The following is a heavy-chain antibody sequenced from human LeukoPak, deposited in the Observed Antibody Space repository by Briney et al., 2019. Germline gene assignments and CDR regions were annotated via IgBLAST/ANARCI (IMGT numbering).Heavy chain of an antibody. CDR2: ICYAGINK. CDR1: GFTFSSYA. J-gene: IGHJ5*02. D-gene: IGHD2-2*01. CDR3: ARSLGLSVPTAWENWLDP. V-gene: IGHV3-30-3*01. Sequence: QPGRSLRLSCAASGFTFSSYAMHWVRQAPGKGLEWVAVICYAGINKYYADSVKGRFTLSRDNSKNTVDLQMDSLRAEDTAGYYCARSLGLSVPTAWENWLDPWGQGTPVTVSS.